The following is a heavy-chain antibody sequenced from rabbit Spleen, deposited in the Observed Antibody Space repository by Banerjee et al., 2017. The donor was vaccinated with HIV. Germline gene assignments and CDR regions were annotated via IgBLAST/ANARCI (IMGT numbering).Heavy chain of an antibody. Sequence: QSLEESGGDLVKPGASLTLTCTASGVSFSVSSYMCWVRQAPGKGLEWIACIDAGSSDFTYFASWAKGRFTISKTSSTTVTLQMTSLTVADTATYFCARGWGGAGHAFDPWGPGTLVTVS. CDR3: ARGWGGAGHAFDP. CDR1: GVSFSVSSY. D-gene: IGHD4-1*01. J-gene: IGHJ2*01. V-gene: IGHV1S40*01. CDR2: IDAGSSDFT.